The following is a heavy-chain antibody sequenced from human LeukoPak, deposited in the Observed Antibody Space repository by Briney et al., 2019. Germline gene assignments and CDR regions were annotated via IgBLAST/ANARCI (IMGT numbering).Heavy chain of an antibody. J-gene: IGHJ4*02. CDR2: IYKDGKT. CDR3: ARLLSHYYHGSGSDY. D-gene: IGHD3-10*01. V-gene: IGHV4-39*01. CDR1: GGSISTSTYS. Sequence: SETLSLTCTVSGGSISTSTYSWGWIRQAPGKGLEWIGSIYKDGKTYYSSSLKSRVSISVDTSKNQFFLTLNFVTTTDTAVYFCARLLSHYYHGSGSDYWGQGTLVTVSS.